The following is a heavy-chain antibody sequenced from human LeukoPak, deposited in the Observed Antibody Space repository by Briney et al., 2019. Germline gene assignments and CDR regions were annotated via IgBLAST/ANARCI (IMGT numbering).Heavy chain of an antibody. J-gene: IGHJ4*02. V-gene: IGHV3-74*01. Sequence: GGSLRLSCAASGXTLRSYWMHWVRQAPGRGLVWVSRIKTDGSSITNADSVKGRFTISRDNDKNTLYLQMNSLRAEDTAVYYCTRGQYSYGPFDYWGQGTLVTVSS. D-gene: IGHD5-18*01. CDR2: IKTDGSSI. CDR1: GXTLRSYW. CDR3: TRGQYSYGPFDY.